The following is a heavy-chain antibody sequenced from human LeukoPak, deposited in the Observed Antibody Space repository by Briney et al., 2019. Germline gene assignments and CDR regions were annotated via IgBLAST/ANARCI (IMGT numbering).Heavy chain of an antibody. D-gene: IGHD3-16*01. CDR2: IYYSGST. CDR3: ALGSWDYYYGMDV. Sequence: PSETLSLTCTVSGGSTSVYYWSWIRQPPGKGLEWIGHIYYSGSTNYNPSLKSRVTISLDTSKNQFSLKLSSVTAADTAVYYCALGSWDYYYGMDVWGQGTTVTVSS. V-gene: IGHV4-59*12. J-gene: IGHJ6*02. CDR1: GGSTSVYY.